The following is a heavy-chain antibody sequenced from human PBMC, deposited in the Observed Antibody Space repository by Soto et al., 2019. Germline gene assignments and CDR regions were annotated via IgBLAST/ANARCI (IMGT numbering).Heavy chain of an antibody. CDR3: ARARQRHYYDSSGYFDY. V-gene: IGHV4-30-2*01. J-gene: IGHJ4*02. Sequence: QLQLQESGSGLVKPSQTLSLTCAVSGGSISSGGYSWSWIRQPPGKGLEWIGYIYHSGSTYYTPSRKSRVTISVDRSKKQFSLKLSSVTAADTAVYYCARARQRHYYDSSGYFDYWGQGTLVTVSS. CDR2: IYHSGST. D-gene: IGHD3-22*01. CDR1: GGSISSGGYS.